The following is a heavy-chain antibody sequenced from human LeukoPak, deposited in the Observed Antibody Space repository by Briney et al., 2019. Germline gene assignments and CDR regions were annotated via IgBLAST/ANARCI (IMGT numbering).Heavy chain of an antibody. J-gene: IGHJ4*02. Sequence: GGSLRLSCAASGFTFSSYSMNWVRQAPGKGLEWVSSISSSSSYIYYADSVKGRFTISRDNAKNSLYLHMNSLRAEDTAVYYCARDYPSPVRITMVRGVFDYWGQGTLVTVSS. CDR2: ISSSSSYI. V-gene: IGHV3-21*01. D-gene: IGHD3-10*01. CDR3: ARDYPSPVRITMVRGVFDY. CDR1: GFTFSSYS.